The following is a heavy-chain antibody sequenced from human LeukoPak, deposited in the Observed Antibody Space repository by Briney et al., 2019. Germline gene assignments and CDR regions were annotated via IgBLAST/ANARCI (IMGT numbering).Heavy chain of an antibody. CDR2: ISWDGGST. D-gene: IGHD3-10*01. J-gene: IGHJ4*02. Sequence: GGSLRLSCAASGFTFDDYTMHWVRQAPGKGLEWVSLISWDGGSTYYADSVKGRFTISRDNSKNSLYLQMNSLRTEDTALYYCAKDIGNSGFYREGQFAYWGQGPLVTASS. CDR1: GFTFDDYT. V-gene: IGHV3-43*01. CDR3: AKDIGNSGFYREGQFAY.